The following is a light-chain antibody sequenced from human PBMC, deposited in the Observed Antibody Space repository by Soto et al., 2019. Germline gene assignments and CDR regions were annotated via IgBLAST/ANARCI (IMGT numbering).Light chain of an antibody. Sequence: QSVLTQPPSVSGAPGQRVTISCTGSSSNIGAGYDVHWYQQLPGTAPKLLIYGNSNRPSGVPDRFSGSKSGTSASLAITGLQADDEADYYGQSYDSSVTLGVFGPGTKLTVL. CDR2: GNS. J-gene: IGLJ1*01. CDR1: SSNIGAGYD. CDR3: QSYDSSVTLGV. V-gene: IGLV1-40*01.